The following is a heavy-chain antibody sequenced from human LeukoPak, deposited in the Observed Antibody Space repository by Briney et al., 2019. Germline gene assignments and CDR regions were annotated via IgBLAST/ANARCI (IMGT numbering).Heavy chain of an antibody. CDR3: ARANRVVRGWYYFDY. J-gene: IGHJ4*02. CDR1: GYTFTSYG. Sequence: ASVKVSCKASGYTFTSYGISWVRQAPGQGLEWMGWISAYNGNTNYAQKLQGRVTMTTDTSTSTAYMELRSLRSDDTAAYYCARANRVVRGWYYFDYWGQGTLVTVSS. V-gene: IGHV1-18*01. CDR2: ISAYNGNT. D-gene: IGHD3-10*01.